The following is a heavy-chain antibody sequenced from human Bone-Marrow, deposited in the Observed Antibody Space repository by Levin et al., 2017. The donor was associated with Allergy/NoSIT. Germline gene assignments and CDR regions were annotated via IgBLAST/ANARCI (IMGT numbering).Heavy chain of an antibody. D-gene: IGHD3-22*01. CDR2: ITGSGSTA. J-gene: IGHJ4*02. CDR1: GFTFSSYA. V-gene: IGHV3-23*01. Sequence: GGSLRLSCVASGFTFSSYAVNWLRQAPGKGLEWVSVITGSGSTAYYAESVKGRFVISRDNSKNTLYLQMNNLRGEDTAVYYCAKDGRGHSVDTSGYYVFHNFDYWGKGTQVTFSS. CDR3: AKDGRGHSVDTSGYYVFHNFDY.